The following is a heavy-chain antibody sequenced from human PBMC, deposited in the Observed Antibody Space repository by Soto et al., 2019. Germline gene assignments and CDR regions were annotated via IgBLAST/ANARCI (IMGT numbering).Heavy chain of an antibody. CDR3: ARQHYASNCFDP. J-gene: IGHJ5*02. D-gene: IGHD3-16*01. V-gene: IGHV4-59*08. CDR2: IHYSGST. Sequence: QVQLQESGPGLVQPSETLSLTCTVSGGSISSYYWSWIRQPPEKGLEWIGYIHYSGSTNYNPSLKSQVTISVDTSKNQFSLNLNSVTAADTAVYFCARQHYASNCFDPWGQGTLVTVSS. CDR1: GGSISSYY.